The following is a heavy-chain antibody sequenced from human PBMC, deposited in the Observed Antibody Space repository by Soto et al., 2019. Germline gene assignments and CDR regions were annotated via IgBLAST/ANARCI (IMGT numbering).Heavy chain of an antibody. CDR1: GFTFSSYS. CDR3: ALVSRVVAASFDY. J-gene: IGHJ4*02. V-gene: IGHV3-21*01. D-gene: IGHD2-15*01. Sequence: PGGSLRLSCAASGFTFSSYSMNWVRQAPGKGLEWVSSISSSSSYIYYADSVKGRFTISKDNSKNSLYLQMNSLRADDTAEYYCALVSRVVAASFDYSGPATLVSVPS. CDR2: ISSSSSYI.